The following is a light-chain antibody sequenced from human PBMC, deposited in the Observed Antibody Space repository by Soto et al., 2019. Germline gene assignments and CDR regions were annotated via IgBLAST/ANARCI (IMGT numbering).Light chain of an antibody. Sequence: QSALTQPASVSGSPGQSITISCTGTSSDVGGYNYVSWYQQHPGKAPKLMIYDVSNRPSGVSNRFSGSKSGNTASLTISGLQADDEADYYCSSYTSSSPGDVFGTGTKVTVL. CDR3: SSYTSSSPGDV. V-gene: IGLV2-14*01. CDR1: SSDVGGYNY. CDR2: DVS. J-gene: IGLJ1*01.